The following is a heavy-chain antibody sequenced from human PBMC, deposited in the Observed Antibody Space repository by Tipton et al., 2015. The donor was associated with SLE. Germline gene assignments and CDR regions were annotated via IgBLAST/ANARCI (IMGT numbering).Heavy chain of an antibody. V-gene: IGHV4-31*03. CDR2: IYYIGNGST. Sequence: TLSLTCTVSGGSVSSVGYYWSWIRLQPGKGLEWIGYIYYIGNGSTSYNPSLKSRLTISVDTSKNQFSLKLSSVTAADTAVYYCARDRSRGYGSFDDWGQGTLVTVSS. CDR1: GGSVSSVGYY. CDR3: ARDRSRGYGSFDD. D-gene: IGHD5-12*01. J-gene: IGHJ4*02.